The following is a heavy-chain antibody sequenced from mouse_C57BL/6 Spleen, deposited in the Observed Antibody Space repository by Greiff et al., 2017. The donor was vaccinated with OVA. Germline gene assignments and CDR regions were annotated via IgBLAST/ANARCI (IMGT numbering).Heavy chain of an antibody. V-gene: IGHV1-61*01. CDR3: ARETGTGAMDY. J-gene: IGHJ4*01. Sequence: QVQLQQPGAELVRPGSSVKLSCKASGYTFTSYWMDWVKQRPGQGLEWIGNIYPSDSGTHYNQKFKDKATLTVDKSSSTAYMQLSSLTSEDSAVYYCARETGTGAMDYWGQGTSVTVSS. D-gene: IGHD4-1*01. CDR2: IYPSDSGT. CDR1: GYTFTSYW.